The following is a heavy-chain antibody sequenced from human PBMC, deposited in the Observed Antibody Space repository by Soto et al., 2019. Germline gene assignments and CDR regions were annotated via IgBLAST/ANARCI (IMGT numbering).Heavy chain of an antibody. CDR1: GYIFNTYG. J-gene: IGHJ4*02. D-gene: IGHD3-16*01. CDR2: ISAYNGHT. CDR3: ARGRTWGARDFDY. V-gene: IGHV1-18*01. Sequence: ASVKVSCKASGYIFNTYGISWVRQAPGQGLEWMGWISAYNGHTDYAQKFHGRVTMTTDTSTNTISLELRGLRSDDTAVYYCARGRTWGARDFDYWGQGTLVTVSS.